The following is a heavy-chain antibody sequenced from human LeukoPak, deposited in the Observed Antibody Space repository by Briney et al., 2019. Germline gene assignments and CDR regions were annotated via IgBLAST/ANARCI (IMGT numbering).Heavy chain of an antibody. CDR1: GYTLTELS. Sequence: VKVSCKVSGYTLTELSMHWVRQAPGKGLEWMGGFDPEDGETIYAQKFQGRVTMTEDTSTDTAYMELSSLRSEDTAVYYCATAVGYYDRWYFDYWGQGTLVTVSS. CDR3: ATAVGYYDRWYFDY. D-gene: IGHD3-22*01. J-gene: IGHJ4*02. V-gene: IGHV1-24*01. CDR2: FDPEDGET.